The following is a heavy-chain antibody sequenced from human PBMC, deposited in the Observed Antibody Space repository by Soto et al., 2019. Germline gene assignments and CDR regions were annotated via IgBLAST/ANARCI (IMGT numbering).Heavy chain of an antibody. D-gene: IGHD4-17*01. J-gene: IGHJ4*02. CDR1: GGTFSSYA. CDR2: IIPIFGTA. V-gene: IGHV1-69*13. Sequence: SVKVSCKASGGTFSSYAISWVRQAPGQGLEWMGGIIPIFGTANYAQKFQGRVTITADESTSTAYMELSSLRSEDTAVYYCAVRWNTTLYLFDYWGQGTLVTVSS. CDR3: AVRWNTTLYLFDY.